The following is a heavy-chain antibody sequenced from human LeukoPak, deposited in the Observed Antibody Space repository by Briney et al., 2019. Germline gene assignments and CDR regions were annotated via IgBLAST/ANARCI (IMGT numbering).Heavy chain of an antibody. J-gene: IGHJ4*02. CDR2: IYYSGST. CDR1: GGSISSYY. D-gene: IGHD3-22*01. V-gene: IGHV4-39*01. CDR3: ARSRTWYYYDSSGYFPDY. Sequence: SETLSLTCTVSGGSISSYYWGWIRQPPGKGLEWIGSIYYSGSTYYNPSLKSRVTISVDTSKNQFSLKLSSVTAADTAVYYCARSRTWYYYDSSGYFPDYWGQGTLVTVSS.